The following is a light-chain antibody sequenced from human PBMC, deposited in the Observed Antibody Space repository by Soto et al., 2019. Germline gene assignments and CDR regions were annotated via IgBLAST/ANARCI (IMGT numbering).Light chain of an antibody. CDR2: KDN. CDR3: AAWDGSLSEV. J-gene: IGLJ1*01. Sequence: SVLAQPPSASGTPGQRVTISCSGSSSNIGSNYVYWYQQLPGTAPKLLIYKDNQRPSGVPDRFSGSKSGTSASLAISGLRSEDEADYYCAAWDGSLSEVFGTGTKVTVL. CDR1: SSNIGSNY. V-gene: IGLV1-47*01.